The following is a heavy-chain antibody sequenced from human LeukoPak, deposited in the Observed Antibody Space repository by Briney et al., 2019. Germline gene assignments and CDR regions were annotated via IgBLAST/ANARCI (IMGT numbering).Heavy chain of an antibody. J-gene: IGHJ4*02. CDR3: AGSYTYDILSGLPGY. CDR2: ISSTSSTI. D-gene: IGHD3-9*01. CDR1: GFTFSSYS. V-gene: IGHV3-48*02. Sequence: GRSLRLSCVASGFTFSSYSMNWVRQAAGMGLEWVSYISSTSSTIYYADSVKGRFTISRDNAKNSLYLQMNSLRDEDTAVYYCAGSYTYDILSGLPGYWGQGTLVTVSS.